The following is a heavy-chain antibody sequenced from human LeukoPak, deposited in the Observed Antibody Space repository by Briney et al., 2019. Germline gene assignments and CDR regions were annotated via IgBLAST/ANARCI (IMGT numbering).Heavy chain of an antibody. CDR3: ARVRSYGDLFDP. CDR1: GGSISSSNYY. J-gene: IGHJ5*02. D-gene: IGHD4-17*01. Sequence: SETLSLTCTVSGGSISSSNYYWGWIRQPPGEGLEWIGSIYYSGSTYYNPSLKSRVTISVDTSKNQFSLKLSSVTAADTAVYYCARVRSYGDLFDPWGQGTLVTVSS. V-gene: IGHV4-39*07. CDR2: IYYSGST.